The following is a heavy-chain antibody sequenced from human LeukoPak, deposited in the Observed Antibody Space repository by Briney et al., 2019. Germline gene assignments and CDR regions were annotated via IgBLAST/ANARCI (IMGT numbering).Heavy chain of an antibody. J-gene: IGHJ6*03. CDR1: GFTFSSHR. CDR3: ARGGVLGPTYYYYMDV. Sequence: GGSLRLSCAASGFTFSSHRMSWVRQAPGKGLEWVANIKQDGSEKYYVDSVKGRFTISRDNAKNSLYLQTNSLRAEDTAVYYCARGGVLGPTYYYYMDVWGKGTTVTVSS. D-gene: IGHD2-8*01. CDR2: IKQDGSEK. V-gene: IGHV3-7*01.